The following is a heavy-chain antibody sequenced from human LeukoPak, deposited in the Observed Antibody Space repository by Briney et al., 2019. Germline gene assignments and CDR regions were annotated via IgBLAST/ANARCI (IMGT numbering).Heavy chain of an antibody. CDR3: ATLEGCESPFDY. CDR2: IWYDGTNK. CDR1: GFTFSNYG. V-gene: IGHV3-33*01. Sequence: GGSLRLSCAASGFTFSNYGMHWVRQAPGKGLEWVAVIWYDGTNKYYADSVKGRFTISRDNSKNTLYLQMNSLRAEDTAVYYCATLEGCESPFDYWGQGTLVTVSS. D-gene: IGHD4/OR15-4a*01. J-gene: IGHJ4*02.